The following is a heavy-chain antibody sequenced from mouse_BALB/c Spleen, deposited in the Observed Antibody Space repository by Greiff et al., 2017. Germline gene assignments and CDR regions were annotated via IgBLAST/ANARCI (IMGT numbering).Heavy chain of an antibody. CDR3: ASDYGSSYDYAMDY. CDR1: GFNIKDTY. D-gene: IGHD1-1*01. J-gene: IGHJ4*01. Sequence: VQLQQSGAELVKPGASVKLSCTASGFNIKDTYMHWVKQRPEQGLEWIGRIDPANGNTKYDPKFQGKATITADTSSNTAYLQLSSLTSEDTAVYYCASDYGSSYDYAMDYWGQGTSVTVSS. V-gene: IGHV14-3*02. CDR2: IDPANGNT.